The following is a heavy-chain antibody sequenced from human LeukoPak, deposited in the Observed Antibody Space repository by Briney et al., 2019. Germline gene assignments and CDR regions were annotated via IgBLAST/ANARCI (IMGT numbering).Heavy chain of an antibody. CDR3: ARGDCGGDCSSIEADAFDI. Sequence: GGSLRLSCAASGFTFSSYGMHWVRQAPGKGLEWVAVISYDGSNKYYADSVKGRFTTSRDNSKNTLYLQMNSLRAEDTAVYYCARGDCGGDCSSIEADAFDIWGQGTMVTVSS. D-gene: IGHD2-21*02. CDR1: GFTFSSYG. V-gene: IGHV3-30*03. CDR2: ISYDGSNK. J-gene: IGHJ3*02.